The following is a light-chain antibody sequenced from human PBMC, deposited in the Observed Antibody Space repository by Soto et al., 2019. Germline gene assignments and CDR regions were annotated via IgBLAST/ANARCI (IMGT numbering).Light chain of an antibody. V-gene: IGLV2-14*01. Sequence: QSVLTQPASVSGSPGHSITISCTGTSSDVGGYNYVSWYQQHPGKAPKLMIYDVSNRPSGVSNRFSGSKSGNTASLTISGLQAADEADYYCSSYTTSGSLVFGGGTK. CDR1: SSDVGGYNY. CDR3: SSYTTSGSLV. CDR2: DVS. J-gene: IGLJ2*01.